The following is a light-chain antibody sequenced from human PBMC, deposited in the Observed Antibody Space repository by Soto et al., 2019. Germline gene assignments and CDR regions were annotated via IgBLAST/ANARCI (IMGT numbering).Light chain of an antibody. Sequence: QSALTQPASASGSPGQSITISCTGTSSDVGGYNYVSWYQQHPGKAPKLMIYDVSNRPSGVSNRFSGSKSGNTASLTISGLQAEDEADYYCSSYTRSSLYVFGTGTKITVL. CDR2: DVS. J-gene: IGLJ1*01. CDR1: SSDVGGYNY. CDR3: SSYTRSSLYV. V-gene: IGLV2-14*01.